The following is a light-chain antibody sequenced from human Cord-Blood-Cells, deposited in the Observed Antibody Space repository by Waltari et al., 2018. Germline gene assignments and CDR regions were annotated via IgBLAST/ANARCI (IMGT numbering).Light chain of an antibody. CDR3: QQYDNLPWT. J-gene: IGKJ1*01. CDR1: QDINHY. V-gene: IGKV1-33*01. Sequence: DIQMTQSPSSLSASVGDRVTITCQASQDINHYLNWYQQKPGKAPKLLIYDASNLETGVPSRFSGSGSGTDFTFTISSLQPEDIATYYCQQYDNLPWTFGQGTKVEIK. CDR2: DAS.